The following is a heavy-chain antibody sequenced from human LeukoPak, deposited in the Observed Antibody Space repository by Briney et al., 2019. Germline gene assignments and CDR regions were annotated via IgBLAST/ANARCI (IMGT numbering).Heavy chain of an antibody. Sequence: PGGSLRLSCAASGFTFSSYAMSWVRQAPGKGLEWVSAISGSGGSTYYADSVKGRFTISRDNSKNTLYLQINSLRAEDTAVYYCAKDLRRLVGATSRDYWGQGTLVTVSS. D-gene: IGHD1-26*01. J-gene: IGHJ4*02. CDR3: AKDLRRLVGATSRDY. CDR2: ISGSGGST. CDR1: GFTFSSYA. V-gene: IGHV3-23*01.